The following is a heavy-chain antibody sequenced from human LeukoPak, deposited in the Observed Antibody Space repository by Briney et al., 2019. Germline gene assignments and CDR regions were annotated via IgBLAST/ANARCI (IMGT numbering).Heavy chain of an antibody. CDR3: GACSGGSCYSRYFQH. V-gene: IGHV3-53*04. CDR2: IYSGGST. D-gene: IGHD2-15*01. J-gene: IGHJ1*01. CDR1: GFTVSSNY. Sequence: PGGSLRHSCAASGFTVSSNYMSWVRQAPGKGLEWVSVIYSGGSTYYADSVKGRFTISRHNSKNTLYLQMNSLRAEDTAVYYCGACSGGSCYSRYFQHWGQGTLVTVSS.